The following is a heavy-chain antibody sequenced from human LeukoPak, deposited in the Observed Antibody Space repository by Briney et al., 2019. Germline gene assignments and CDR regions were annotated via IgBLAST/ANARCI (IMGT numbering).Heavy chain of an antibody. CDR2: IRADGSEK. Sequence: PGGSLRLSCAASGFTFSTYWMSWVRQAPGKGLEWVANIRADGSEKYYVDSVKGRFTISRDNAKNSVYLQMDSLRAEDTAVYFCAKGGHLDVWGQGTLVSISS. CDR1: GFTFSTYW. J-gene: IGHJ4*02. V-gene: IGHV3-7*04. D-gene: IGHD1-1*01. CDR3: AKGGHLDV.